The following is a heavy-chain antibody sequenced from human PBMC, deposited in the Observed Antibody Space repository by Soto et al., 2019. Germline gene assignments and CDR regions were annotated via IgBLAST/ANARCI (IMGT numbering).Heavy chain of an antibody. CDR2: ISGGGGST. CDR3: AKRVGYCSGGSCYQFDY. Sequence: EVQLLESGGGLVQPGGSLRLSCAASGFTFSSYGMSWVRQAPGKGLEWVSTISGGGGSTYYADSVKGRFTSSRDNSKNRLYLQMTGLRAEDTAVYYCAKRVGYCSGGSCYQFDYWGQGTLVTVSS. V-gene: IGHV3-23*01. CDR1: GFTFSSYG. D-gene: IGHD2-15*01. J-gene: IGHJ4*02.